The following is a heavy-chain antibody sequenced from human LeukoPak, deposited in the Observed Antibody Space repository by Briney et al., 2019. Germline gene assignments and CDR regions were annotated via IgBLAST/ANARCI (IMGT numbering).Heavy chain of an antibody. D-gene: IGHD6-19*01. J-gene: IGHJ4*02. CDR3: ARELGSGSFDY. CDR1: GFTVSSNY. Sequence: GGSLRLSCAASGFTVSSNYMSWVRQAPGKGLEWVSVTYSGGSTYYADSVKGRFTISRDNSKNTLYLQMNSLRAEDTAVYYCARELGSGSFDYWGQGTLVTVSS. V-gene: IGHV3-53*01. CDR2: TYSGGST.